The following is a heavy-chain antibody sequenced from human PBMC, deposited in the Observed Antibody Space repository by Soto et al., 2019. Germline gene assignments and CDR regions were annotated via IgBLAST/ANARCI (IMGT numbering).Heavy chain of an antibody. V-gene: IGHV4-39*01. J-gene: IGHJ5*02. Sequence: SATLSLTCAVSVDSITRSSHFLCWVRHPPGHRLEWIGTIYFTGNTYYTPSLKSRLTMSIDTSKNEFSLRLNSVTAADTAVYYCAGQTFTIAAASYGRSNWFDPWGPATLVTV. CDR1: VDSITRSSHF. CDR2: IYFTGNT. D-gene: IGHD6-25*01. CDR3: AGQTFTIAAASYGRSNWFDP.